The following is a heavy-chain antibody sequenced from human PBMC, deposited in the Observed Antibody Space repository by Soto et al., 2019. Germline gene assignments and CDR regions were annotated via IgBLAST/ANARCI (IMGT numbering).Heavy chain of an antibody. CDR1: GYTFTSYG. CDR2: ISACNGNT. D-gene: IGHD5-18*01. V-gene: IGHV1-18*01. Sequence: GASVKVSCKASGYTFTSYGISWVRQAPGQGLEWMGWISACNGNTNYAQKLQGRVTITTDTSTSTAYMELSSLRSEDTAVYYCARDRIQLWTEYYYYYGMDVWGQGTAVTVSS. CDR3: ARDRIQLWTEYYYYYGMDV. J-gene: IGHJ6*02.